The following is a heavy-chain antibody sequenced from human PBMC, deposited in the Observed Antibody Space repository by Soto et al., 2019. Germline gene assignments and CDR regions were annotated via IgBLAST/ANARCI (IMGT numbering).Heavy chain of an antibody. CDR2: FDPEDGET. CDR1: GYTLNELS. CDR3: ATDPGWDPAHPPASRLYYFDY. D-gene: IGHD1-26*01. J-gene: IGHJ4*02. V-gene: IGHV1-24*01. Sequence: ASVKFSCKGSGYTLNELSMHWVRHAPGKGLEWVGGFDPEDGETIYAQKFQGRVTMTEDTSTDTAYMELSSLRSEDTAVYYCATDPGWDPAHPPASRLYYFDYWGQGTLVTVSS.